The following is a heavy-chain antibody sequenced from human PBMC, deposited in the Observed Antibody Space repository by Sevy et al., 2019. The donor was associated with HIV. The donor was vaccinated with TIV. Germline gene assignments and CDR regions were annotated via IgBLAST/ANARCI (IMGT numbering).Heavy chain of an antibody. V-gene: IGHV3-7*03. D-gene: IGHD4-17*01. CDR1: GFPFSRNW. J-gene: IGHJ3*02. CDR3: STPPTTVDVFDI. Sequence: GGSLRLSCAASGFPFSRNWMTWVRQAPGKGLEWVANINQDGSEDYYVDSVKGRFTISRDNAKNSVYLQMNSLRAEETAVYYCSTPPTTVDVFDIWGHGTMVTVSS. CDR2: INQDGSED.